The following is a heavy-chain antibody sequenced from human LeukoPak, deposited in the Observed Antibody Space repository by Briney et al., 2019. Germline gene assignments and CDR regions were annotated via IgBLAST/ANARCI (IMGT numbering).Heavy chain of an antibody. CDR3: ARARGGGSNPNLNDY. D-gene: IGHD2-15*01. J-gene: IGHJ4*02. CDR1: GYTFTSYG. V-gene: IGHV1-18*01. Sequence: ASVKVSCKASGYTFTSYGISWVRQAPGQGLEWMGWISAYNGNTNYAQKLQGRVTMTTDTSTSTAYMELRGLRSDDTAVYYCARARGGGSNPNLNDYWGQGTLVTVSS. CDR2: ISAYNGNT.